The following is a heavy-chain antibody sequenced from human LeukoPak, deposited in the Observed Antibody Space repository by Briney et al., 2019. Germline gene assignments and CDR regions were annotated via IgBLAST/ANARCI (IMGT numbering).Heavy chain of an antibody. D-gene: IGHD3-10*01. J-gene: IGHJ4*02. CDR1: GYSISSGYY. CDR2: IYHSGST. CDR3: ARVRFGELSVFDY. Sequence: PSETLSLTCAVSGYSISSGYYWGWIRQPPGKGLEWIGSIYHSGSTYYNPSLKSRVTISVDTSKNQFSLKLSSVTAADTAMYYCARVRFGELSVFDYWGQGTLVTVSS. V-gene: IGHV4-38-2*01.